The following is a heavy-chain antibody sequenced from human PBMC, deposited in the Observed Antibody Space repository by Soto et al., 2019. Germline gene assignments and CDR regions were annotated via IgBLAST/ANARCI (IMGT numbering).Heavy chain of an antibody. Sequence: GGSLRLSCAASGFTFSSCGMHWVRQAPGKGLEWVVVISNDGSNKYYADSVKGRFTISRDNSKNTLYLQMNSLRAEDTAVYYCAKEWVYDSSGWSFDYWGQGTLVTVSS. J-gene: IGHJ4*02. D-gene: IGHD3-22*01. CDR2: ISNDGSNK. V-gene: IGHV3-30*18. CDR3: AKEWVYDSSGWSFDY. CDR1: GFTFSSCG.